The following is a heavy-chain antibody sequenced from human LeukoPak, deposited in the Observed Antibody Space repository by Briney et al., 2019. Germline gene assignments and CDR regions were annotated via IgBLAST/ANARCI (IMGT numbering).Heavy chain of an antibody. Sequence: PGGSLRLSCAASGFTFSTYAMSWVRQAPGKGLEWVSGISGSGGRTYYADSVKGRFTISRDNSKNTLYLQMNSLRAEDTAVYYCAREQPPGVYFDYWGQGTLVTVSS. D-gene: IGHD3-10*01. CDR2: ISGSGGRT. CDR3: AREQPPGVYFDY. J-gene: IGHJ4*02. V-gene: IGHV3-23*01. CDR1: GFTFSTYA.